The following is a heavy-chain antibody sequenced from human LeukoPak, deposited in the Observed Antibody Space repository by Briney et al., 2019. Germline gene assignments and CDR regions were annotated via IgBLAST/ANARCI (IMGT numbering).Heavy chain of an antibody. D-gene: IGHD3-22*01. J-gene: IGHJ4*02. Sequence: SETLSLTCTVSGGSISSSSYYRGWIRQPPGKGLEWIGSIYYSGSTYYNPSLKSRVTISVDTSKNQFSLKLSSVTAADTAVYYCARFYYDSSGYYRDYWGQGTLVTVSS. CDR1: GGSISSSSYY. CDR3: ARFYYDSSGYYRDY. CDR2: IYYSGST. V-gene: IGHV4-39*01.